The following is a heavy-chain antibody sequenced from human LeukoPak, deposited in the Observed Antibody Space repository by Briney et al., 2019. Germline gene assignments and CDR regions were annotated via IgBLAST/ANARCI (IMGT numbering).Heavy chain of an antibody. CDR2: MNPNSGNT. J-gene: IGHJ4*02. CDR3: ARWDDYGGNSEVY. Sequence: ASVKVSCKASGYTFTSYDINWVRQAPGQGLEWMGWMNPNSGNTGYAQKFQGRVTMTRNTSISTAYMELSSLRSEDTAVYYCARWDDYGGNSEVYWGQGTLVTVSS. V-gene: IGHV1-8*01. CDR1: GYTFTSYD. D-gene: IGHD4-23*01.